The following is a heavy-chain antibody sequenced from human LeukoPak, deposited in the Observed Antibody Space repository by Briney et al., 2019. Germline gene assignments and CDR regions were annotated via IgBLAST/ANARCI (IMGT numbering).Heavy chain of an antibody. CDR3: ARGPSGGRYYVGDY. J-gene: IGHJ4*02. D-gene: IGHD1-26*01. CDR2: INSDGSST. V-gene: IGHV3-74*01. CDR1: GFTLSTYW. Sequence: GGSLRLSCAASGFTLSTYWMHWVRQAPGRGLVWVSRINSDGSSTSYADSVKGRFTISRDNAKNTLYLQMNSLRAEDTAVYYCARGPSGGRYYVGDYWGQGTLVTVSS.